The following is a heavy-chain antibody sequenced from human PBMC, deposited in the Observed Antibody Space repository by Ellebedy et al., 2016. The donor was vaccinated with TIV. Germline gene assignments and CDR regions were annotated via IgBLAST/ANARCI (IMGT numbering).Heavy chain of an antibody. CDR3: AREGRTYYYDSSGYDI. CDR2: IYSGGST. CDR1: GFTVSSNY. D-gene: IGHD3-22*01. V-gene: IGHV3-53*01. J-gene: IGHJ4*02. Sequence: GESLKISXAASGFTVSSNYMSWVRQAPGKGLEWVSVIYSGGSTYYADSVKGRFTISRDNSKNTLYLQMSSLRAEDTAVYYCAREGRTYYYDSSGYDIWGQGTLVTVSS.